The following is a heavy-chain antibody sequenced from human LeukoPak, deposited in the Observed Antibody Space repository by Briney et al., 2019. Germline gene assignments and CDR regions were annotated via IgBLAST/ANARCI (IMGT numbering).Heavy chain of an antibody. CDR2: INPNSGGT. CDR3: ARGLDKYDYWSGYFLAY. CDR1: GYTCTGYY. Sequence: ASVKVSCKASGYTCTGYYMYCVRQAPGQGLEWMGWINPNSGGTNYAQTFQGRVTMTRDTSISTAYMELSRLRSDDTAVYYCARGLDKYDYWSGYFLAYWGQGTLVTVSS. V-gene: IGHV1-2*02. J-gene: IGHJ4*02. D-gene: IGHD3/OR15-3a*01.